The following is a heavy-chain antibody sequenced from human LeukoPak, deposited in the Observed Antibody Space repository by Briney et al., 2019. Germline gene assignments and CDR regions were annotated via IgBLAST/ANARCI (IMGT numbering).Heavy chain of an antibody. CDR1: GFTFSDYY. V-gene: IGHV3-11*04. Sequence: KLGGSLRLSCVASGFTFSDYYMSWIRQAPGKGLEWVSYISSSSSTIYYADSVKGRFTISRDNAKKSLYVQMNSLRAEDTAVYYCARLGPFAHNTFDMWGQGTMVTVSS. CDR2: ISSSSSTI. CDR3: ARLGPFAHNTFDM. D-gene: IGHD2/OR15-2a*01. J-gene: IGHJ3*02.